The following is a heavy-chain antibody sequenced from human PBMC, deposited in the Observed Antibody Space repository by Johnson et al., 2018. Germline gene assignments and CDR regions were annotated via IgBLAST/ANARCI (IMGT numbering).Heavy chain of an antibody. J-gene: IGHJ3*01. V-gene: IGHV3-74*01. D-gene: IGHD1-26*01. Sequence: VQLLETGGDLVQPGGSLRLSCAASRFTFSSYSMAWVRQPPGKGLEWVARIHSDGSMTFYADSVRGRFTISRDNAKSTLQLQMNSLRVEDTALYYCTRDGTYTGTYNYAFDVWCQWTMVTISS. CDR2: IHSDGSMT. CDR3: TRDGTYTGTYNYAFDV. CDR1: RFTFSSYS.